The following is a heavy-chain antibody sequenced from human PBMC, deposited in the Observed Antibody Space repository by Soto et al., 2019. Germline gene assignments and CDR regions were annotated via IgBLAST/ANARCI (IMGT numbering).Heavy chain of an antibody. V-gene: IGHV3-74*01. CDR2: INNDGSGI. Sequence: GGSLRLSCAASGFAFNHYWMHWVRQAPGKGLEWVSRINNDGSGITYADYVKGRFTVSRDNAKKTLYLQMNSLRAEDTAVYYCASLIGYGAGIYYFDHWGQGTLVTVSS. CDR3: ASLIGYGAGIYYFDH. D-gene: IGHD3-10*01. J-gene: IGHJ4*02. CDR1: GFAFNHYW.